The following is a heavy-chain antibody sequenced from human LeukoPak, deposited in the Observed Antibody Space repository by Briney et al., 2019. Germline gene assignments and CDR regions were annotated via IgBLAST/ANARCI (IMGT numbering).Heavy chain of an antibody. CDR1: GYTFTSYG. D-gene: IGHD5-12*01. Sequence: ASVKVSCKASGYTFTSYGISWVRQAPGQGLEWMGWISAYNGNTNYAQKLQGRVTMTTDTSTSTAYMELRSLRSDDTAVYYCARDLRGYEQPTTNWFDPWGQGTLVTVSS. J-gene: IGHJ5*02. CDR3: ARDLRGYEQPTTNWFDP. CDR2: ISAYNGNT. V-gene: IGHV1-18*01.